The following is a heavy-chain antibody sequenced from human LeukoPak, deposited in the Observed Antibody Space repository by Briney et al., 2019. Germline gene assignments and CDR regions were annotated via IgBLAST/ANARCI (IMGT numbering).Heavy chain of an antibody. D-gene: IGHD2-2*01. Sequence: GGSLRLSCAASGFNFNDCAMHWVRHAPGKGLEWVSGISWNSGTVGYADSVKGRFTISRDNSKKSLYLQMNSLRAEDMALYYCAKASADWYFDLWGRGTLVTVSS. CDR3: AKASADWYFDL. CDR2: ISWNSGTV. CDR1: GFNFNDCA. V-gene: IGHV3-9*03. J-gene: IGHJ2*01.